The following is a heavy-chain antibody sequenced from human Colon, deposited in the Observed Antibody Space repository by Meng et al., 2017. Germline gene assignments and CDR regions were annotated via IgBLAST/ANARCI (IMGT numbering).Heavy chain of an antibody. V-gene: IGHV3-23*01. Sequence: GESLKISCAASGFTFSSHAMSWARQAPGKGLEWLSHVSGSGYTTYYADSVKGRVTISRDNSKNTLYLQMNSLRAEDTAVYYCAKDYYDSSGFPSFDYWGQGILVTVSS. J-gene: IGHJ4*02. CDR2: VSGSGYTT. CDR1: GFTFSSHA. D-gene: IGHD3-22*01. CDR3: AKDYYDSSGFPSFDY.